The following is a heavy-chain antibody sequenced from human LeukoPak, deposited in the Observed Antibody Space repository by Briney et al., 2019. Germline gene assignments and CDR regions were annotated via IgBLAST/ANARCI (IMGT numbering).Heavy chain of an antibody. CDR1: GFTFSSYW. CDR3: ARVRDIVVVVAATHVYYYGMDV. V-gene: IGHV3-7*03. CDR2: IKQDGSEK. D-gene: IGHD2-15*01. J-gene: IGHJ6*04. Sequence: GGSLRLSCAASGFTFSSYWMSWVRQAPGKGLEWVANIKQDGSEKYYVDSVKGRFTISRENAKNSLYLQMNSLRAEDTAVYYCARVRDIVVVVAATHVYYYGMDVWGKGTTVTVSS.